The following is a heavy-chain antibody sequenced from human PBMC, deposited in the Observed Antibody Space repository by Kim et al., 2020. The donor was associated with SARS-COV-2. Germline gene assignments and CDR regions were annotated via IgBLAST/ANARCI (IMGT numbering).Heavy chain of an antibody. CDR1: GFTFSDYY. J-gene: IGHJ3*02. CDR2: ISSSSSYT. CDR3: ARHRQELVDAFDI. Sequence: GGSLRLSCAASGFTFSDYYMSWIRQAPGKGLEWVSYISSSSSYTNYADSVKGRFTISRDNAKNSLYLQMNSLRAEDTAVYYCARHRQELVDAFDIWGQGTMVTVSS. V-gene: IGHV3-11*06. D-gene: IGHD6-13*01.